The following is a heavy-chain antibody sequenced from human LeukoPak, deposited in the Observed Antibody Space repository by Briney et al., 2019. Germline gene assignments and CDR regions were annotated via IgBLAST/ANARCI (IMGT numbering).Heavy chain of an antibody. J-gene: IGHJ4*02. V-gene: IGHV3-53*01. Sequence: GGSLRLSCAASGFTVSGNYMSWFRQAPGKGLECVAAIYSGGDTYYADSVKGRFTISRDKSKNGLYLQMNSLRAEDTAVYYCAKWKFADVRKNYYGSGSYYGGFDYWGPGTLVTVSS. CDR3: AKWKFADVRKNYYGSGSYYGGFDY. D-gene: IGHD3-10*01. CDR1: GFTVSGNY. CDR2: IYSGGDT.